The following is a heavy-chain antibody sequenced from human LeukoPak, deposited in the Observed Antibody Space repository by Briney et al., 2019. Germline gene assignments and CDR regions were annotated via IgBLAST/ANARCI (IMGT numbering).Heavy chain of an antibody. J-gene: IGHJ5*02. V-gene: IGHV4-34*01. CDR1: GGSFSGQY. CDR2: KNHSGSS. Sequence: PSETLSLTCAVFGGSFSGQYWSWSRHPPPKGLQGIGEKNHSGSSNYNPALKSRVTMSVDTSKNQFSLQLSSVTAADTAVYYCARGSYYDFWSGLNGGHWFDPWGQGTLVTVSS. CDR3: ARGSYYDFWSGLNGGHWFDP. D-gene: IGHD3-3*01.